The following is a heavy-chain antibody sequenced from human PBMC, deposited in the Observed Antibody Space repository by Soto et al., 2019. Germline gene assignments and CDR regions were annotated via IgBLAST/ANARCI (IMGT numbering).Heavy chain of an antibody. V-gene: IGHV3-74*01. CDR2: INNDGSST. J-gene: IGHJ4*02. D-gene: IGHD2-8*02. CDR1: GFTFSSYW. CDR3: ATDTYCPATCYRGHGN. Sequence: PGGSLRLSCAASGFTFSSYWMHGVRQAPGKGLVWVSRINNDGSSTTYADSVKGRFTISRDNARNLLYLQMNNLRVEDTAIYYCATDTYCPATCYRGHGNWGQGTLVTVSS.